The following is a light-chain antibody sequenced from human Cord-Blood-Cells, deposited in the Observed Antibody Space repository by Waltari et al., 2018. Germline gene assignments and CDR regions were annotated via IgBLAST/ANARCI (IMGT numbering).Light chain of an antibody. V-gene: IGLV2-14*01. J-gene: IGLJ2*01. CDR1: SSDVGGYNY. Sequence: QSALTQPASVSGSPGQSITISCTGTSSDVGGYNYVPGYQQPPGKAPKLMIYDVSNRPSGVSNRFSGSKSGNTASLTISGLQAEDEADYYCSSYTSSSTLVFGGGTKLTVL. CDR3: SSYTSSSTLV. CDR2: DVS.